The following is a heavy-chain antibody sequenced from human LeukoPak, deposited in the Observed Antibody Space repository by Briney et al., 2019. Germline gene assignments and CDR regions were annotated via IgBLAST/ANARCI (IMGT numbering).Heavy chain of an antibody. CDR3: ARVSCSGGSCFTYFDY. D-gene: IGHD2-15*01. J-gene: IGHJ4*02. V-gene: IGHV3-21*01. Sequence: GGSLRLSCAASGFTFSSYSMNWVRQAPGKGLEWVSSISSSSSYIYYADSVKGRFTISRDNAKNSLYPQMNSLRAEDTAVYYCARVSCSGGSCFTYFDYWGQGTLVTVSS. CDR1: GFTFSSYS. CDR2: ISSSSSYI.